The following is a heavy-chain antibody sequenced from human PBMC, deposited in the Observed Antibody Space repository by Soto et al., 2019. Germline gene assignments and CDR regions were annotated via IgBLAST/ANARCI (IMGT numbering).Heavy chain of an antibody. V-gene: IGHV1-18*04. CDR2: ISPRNGNT. CDR1: GYTFSTYG. J-gene: IGHJ4*02. CDR3: ARVQLLTNPAFDF. D-gene: IGHD2-2*01. Sequence: ASVKGSCKASGYTFSTYGINWIRQAPGQHLEWLGWISPRNGNTNYAQNVQGRVTLTTDASTATAYLELKNLRSDDTAVYYWARVQLLTNPAFDFCGQGNLVTVYS.